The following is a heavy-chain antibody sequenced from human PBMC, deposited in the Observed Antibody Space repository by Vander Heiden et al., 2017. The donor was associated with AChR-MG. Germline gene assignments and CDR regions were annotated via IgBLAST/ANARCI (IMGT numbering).Heavy chain of an antibody. CDR3: ARGYYDFWSARDYFDY. CDR2: INPSGGST. J-gene: IGHJ4*02. Sequence: QVQLVQSGAEAKKPGASVKVSCKASGYTFTSHYMHWVRHAPGQGLEWMGIINPSGGSTSYAQKFQGRVTMTRDTSTSTVYMELSSLRSEDTAVYYCARGYYDFWSARDYFDYWGQGTLVTVSS. D-gene: IGHD3-3*01. CDR1: GYTFTSHY. V-gene: IGHV1-46*03.